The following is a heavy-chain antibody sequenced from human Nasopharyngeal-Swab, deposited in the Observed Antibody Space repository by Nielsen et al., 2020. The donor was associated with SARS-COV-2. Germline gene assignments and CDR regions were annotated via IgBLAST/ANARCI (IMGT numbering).Heavy chain of an antibody. Sequence: ASVKVSCKASGYTFANYGIAWVRQAPGQGPEWMGWISGKNGNTNYAQKFQGRVTITADKSTSTAYMELSSLRSEDTAVYYCASPEYYYDSSGYYYPYYWGQGTLVTVSS. V-gene: IGHV1-18*01. CDR3: ASPEYYYDSSGYYYPYY. CDR2: ISGKNGNT. D-gene: IGHD3-22*01. CDR1: GYTFANYG. J-gene: IGHJ4*02.